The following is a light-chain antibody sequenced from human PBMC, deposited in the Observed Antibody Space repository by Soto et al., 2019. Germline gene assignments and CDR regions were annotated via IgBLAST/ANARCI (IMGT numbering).Light chain of an antibody. CDR2: DAS. J-gene: IGKJ5*01. CDR3: QQYNSFSLIT. V-gene: IGKV1-5*01. Sequence: DIQMTQSPSTLSASVGDTVTITCRASQSISRWLAWYQQKPGKAPKILISDASILENGVPSRFSGTGSGTEFTLPNSNLQPDDFATYFCQQYNSFSLITFGQGTQLAIK. CDR1: QSISRW.